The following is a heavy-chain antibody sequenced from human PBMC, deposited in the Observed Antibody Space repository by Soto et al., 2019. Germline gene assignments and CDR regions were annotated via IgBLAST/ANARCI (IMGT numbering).Heavy chain of an antibody. CDR3: AKDMVRGGIPPILDY. CDR2: ISGSGGST. D-gene: IGHD3-10*01. Sequence: EVQLLESGGGLVQPGGSLRLSCAASGFTFSSYAMNWVRQAPGKGLEWVAAISGSGGSTYYADYVKGRFTISRDNSKNTLYRQMNSLIAEDTAVYYCAKDMVRGGIPPILDYWGQGTLVTVSS. V-gene: IGHV3-23*01. J-gene: IGHJ4*02. CDR1: GFTFSSYA.